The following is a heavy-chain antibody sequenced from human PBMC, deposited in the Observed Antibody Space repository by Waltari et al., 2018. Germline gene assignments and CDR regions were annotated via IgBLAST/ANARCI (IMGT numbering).Heavy chain of an antibody. CDR2: ISGSGGST. V-gene: IGHV3-23*01. CDR3: ARGQPPPKTDRYYYYYYYMDV. CDR1: GFTFSSYA. D-gene: IGHD3-22*01. Sequence: EVQLLESGGGLVQPGGSLRLSCAASGFTFSSYAMSWVRQAPGKGLEWVSAISGSGGSTYDAESVKGRFTISRDNSKNTLYLQMNSLRAEDTAVYYCARGQPPPKTDRYYYYYYYMDVWGKGTTVTVSS. J-gene: IGHJ6*03.